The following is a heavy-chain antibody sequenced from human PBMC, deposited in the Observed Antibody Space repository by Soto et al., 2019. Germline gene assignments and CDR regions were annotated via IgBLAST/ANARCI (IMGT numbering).Heavy chain of an antibody. J-gene: IGHJ2*01. Sequence: EVQLVESGGGLVQPGGSLRLCCAASGFTFSNYWMTWVRQAPGKGLEWVANINPDGSEKYYVDSVKGRFTISRDNVKNSLYLQMNRPGAEDTALYYCVRARIDLWGRGTLVTVSS. CDR1: GFTFSNYW. CDR3: VRARIDL. CDR2: INPDGSEK. V-gene: IGHV3-7*01.